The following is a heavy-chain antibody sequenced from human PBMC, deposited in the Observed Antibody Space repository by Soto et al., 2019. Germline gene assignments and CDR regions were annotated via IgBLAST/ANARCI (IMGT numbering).Heavy chain of an antibody. J-gene: IGHJ4*02. CDR1: GFTFSSYA. V-gene: IGHV3-30-3*01. D-gene: IGHD3-3*01. CDR2: ISYDGSNK. Sequence: QVQLVESGGGVVQPGRSLRLSCAASGFTFSSYAMHWVRQAPGKGLEWVAVISYDGSNKYYADSVKGRFTISRDNSKNTLYLQMNSLRAEDTAVYYCARADRRITIFGVPMGFDYWGQGTLVTVSS. CDR3: ARADRRITIFGVPMGFDY.